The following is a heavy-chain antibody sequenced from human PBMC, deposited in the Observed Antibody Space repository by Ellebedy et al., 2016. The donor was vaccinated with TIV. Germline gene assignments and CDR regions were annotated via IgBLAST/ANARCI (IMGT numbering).Heavy chain of an antibody. Sequence: AASVKVSCKASGGTFSSYAISWVRQAPGQRLEWMGGIIPIFGTANYAQKFQGRVTITADESTSTAYMELSSLRSGDTAVYYCARDDCSGGSCYPNWFDPWGQGTLVTVSS. CDR2: IIPIFGTA. V-gene: IGHV1-69*13. CDR1: GGTFSSYA. CDR3: ARDDCSGGSCYPNWFDP. D-gene: IGHD2-15*01. J-gene: IGHJ5*02.